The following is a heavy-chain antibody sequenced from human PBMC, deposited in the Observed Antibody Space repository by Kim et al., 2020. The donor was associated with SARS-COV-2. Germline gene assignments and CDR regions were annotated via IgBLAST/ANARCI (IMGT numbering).Heavy chain of an antibody. CDR2: IYPGDSDT. V-gene: IGHV5-51*01. D-gene: IGHD5-18*01. Sequence: GESLKISRKGSGYSFTSYWIGWVRQMPGKGLEWMGIIYPGDSDTRYSPPFQGQVTISADKSINTAYMQWSNLRASDTAMYYCASSERGYTYGMDYWGQGTLVTVSS. J-gene: IGHJ4*02. CDR3: ASSERGYTYGMDY. CDR1: GYSFTSYW.